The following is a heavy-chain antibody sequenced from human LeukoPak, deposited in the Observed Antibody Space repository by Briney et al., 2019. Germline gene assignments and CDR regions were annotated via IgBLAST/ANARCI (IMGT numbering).Heavy chain of an antibody. CDR3: ARDLGSGSYFQVPDY. D-gene: IGHD1-26*01. CDR1: GYTFTSYH. J-gene: IGHJ4*02. V-gene: IGHV1-46*01. CDR2: INPSGGST. Sequence: GASVKVSCKASGYTFTSYHMHWVRQAPGQGLEWMGIINPSGGSTSYAQKFQGRVTMTRDMSTSTVYMELSSLRSEDTAVYYCARDLGSGSYFQVPDYWGQGTLVTVSS.